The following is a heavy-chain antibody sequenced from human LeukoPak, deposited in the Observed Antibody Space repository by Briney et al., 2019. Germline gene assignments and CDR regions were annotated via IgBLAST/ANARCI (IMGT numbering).Heavy chain of an antibody. J-gene: IGHJ4*02. CDR2: IRYDGSNK. CDR1: GFTFSSYG. V-gene: IGHV3-30*02. Sequence: RPGGSLRLSCAASGFTFSSYGMHWVRQAPGKGLEWVAFIRYDGSNKYYADSVKGRFTISRDNSKNTLYLQMNSLRAEDTAVYYCAKGYYYDSRGLGYWGQGTLVTVSS. D-gene: IGHD3-22*01. CDR3: AKGYYYDSRGLGY.